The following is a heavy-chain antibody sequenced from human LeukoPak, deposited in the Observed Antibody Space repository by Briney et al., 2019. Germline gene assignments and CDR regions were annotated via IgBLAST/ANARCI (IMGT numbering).Heavy chain of an antibody. J-gene: IGHJ3*02. V-gene: IGHV4-34*01. D-gene: IGHD3-22*01. CDR3: ARISSSGSYSDAFDI. Sequence: SETLSLTCAVYGGSFSGYYWSWIRQPPGKGLEWIGEINHSGSTNYNASLKSRVTVSVGTSKNQFSLKLSSVTAADTAVYYCARISSSGSYSDAFDIWGQGTMVTVSS. CDR1: GGSFSGYY. CDR2: INHSGST.